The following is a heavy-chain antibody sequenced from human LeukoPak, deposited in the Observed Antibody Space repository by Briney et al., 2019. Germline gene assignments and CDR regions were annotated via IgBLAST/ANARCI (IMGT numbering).Heavy chain of an antibody. CDR2: INTDGSST. V-gene: IGHV3-74*01. J-gene: IGHJ4*02. D-gene: IGHD3-22*01. Sequence: GGSLRLSCAASGFIFSSYWMHWVRHAPGKGLAWVSRINTDGSSTSYADSVKGRFTISRDNAKNTLYLQMNSLRAEDTAVYYCAKDSLLGYYFDNSDSYSWGQGTQVTVSS. CDR1: GFIFSSYW. CDR3: AKDSLLGYYFDNSDSYS.